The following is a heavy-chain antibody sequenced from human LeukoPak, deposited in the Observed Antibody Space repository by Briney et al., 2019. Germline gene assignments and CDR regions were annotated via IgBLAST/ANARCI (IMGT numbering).Heavy chain of an antibody. CDR2: VSLTGET. J-gene: IGHJ4*02. CDR1: GGSISSTNW. V-gene: IGHV4-4*02. CDR3: ARKGVLTVTAAFDY. Sequence: SETLSLTCGVSGGSISSTNWWSWVRQPPGQGLEWIGEVSLTGETNYNPSLKSRVTISVDTSKNQFSLNLTSVTAADTAVYYCARKGVLTVTAAFDYWGQGSLVTVSS. D-gene: IGHD4-11*01.